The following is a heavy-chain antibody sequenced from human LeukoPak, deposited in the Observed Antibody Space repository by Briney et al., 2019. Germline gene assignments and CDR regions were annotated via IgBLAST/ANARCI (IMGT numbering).Heavy chain of an antibody. CDR1: GGTVSSGSYY. CDR3: ARGGGYSGYESGY. D-gene: IGHD5-12*01. V-gene: IGHV4-61*01. Sequence: SETLSLTCTVSGGTVSSGSYYWSWMRQPPGKGLEGIGYIYYSGSTNYNPSLKSRVTISVDTSNNQFSLKLSSVTAADTAVYYCARGGGYSGYESGYWGQGTLVTVSS. CDR2: IYYSGST. J-gene: IGHJ4*02.